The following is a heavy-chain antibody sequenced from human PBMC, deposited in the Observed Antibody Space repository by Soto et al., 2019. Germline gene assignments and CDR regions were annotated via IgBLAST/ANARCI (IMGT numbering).Heavy chain of an antibody. CDR3: AKGHEQWLVLYYFDY. V-gene: IGHV3-30*18. CDR1: GFTFSSYG. CDR2: ISYDGSNK. Sequence: QVQLVESGGGVVQPGRSLRLSCAASGFTFSSYGMHWVRQAPGKGLEWVAVISYDGSNKYYADSVKGRFTISRDNSKNTLYLQMNSLRAEDTAVYYCAKGHEQWLVLYYFDYWGQGTLVTVSS. D-gene: IGHD6-19*01. J-gene: IGHJ4*02.